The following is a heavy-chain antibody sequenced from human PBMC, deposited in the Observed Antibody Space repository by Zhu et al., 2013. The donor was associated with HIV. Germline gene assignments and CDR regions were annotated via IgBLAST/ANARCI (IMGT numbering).Heavy chain of an antibody. Sequence: QVXLVQSGAEVRKAGASVKVSCRTSGYNFIGYYIHWVRQVPGQGLEWMAWIDPKSGVTNVARRFEGRVSVTRDMSTSTVHMEMIDLQYDDTGTYYCARGHDRVRDWGHFDEWGQGTLITVS. CDR1: GYNFIGYY. CDR2: IDPKSGVT. V-gene: IGHV1-2*02. D-gene: IGHD2-21*01. CDR3: ARGHDRVRDWGHFDE. J-gene: IGHJ4*02.